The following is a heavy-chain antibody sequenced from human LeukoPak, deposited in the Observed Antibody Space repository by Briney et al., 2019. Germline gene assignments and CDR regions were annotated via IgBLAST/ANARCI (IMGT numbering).Heavy chain of an antibody. J-gene: IGHJ4*02. CDR2: IKSRTDGGTT. V-gene: IGHV3-15*01. CDR1: GFSFTNAW. Sequence: GGSLRLSCAASGFSFTNAWMSWVRQAPGKGLEWVVHIKSRTDGGTTDYAAPVKDRFSISRDDSKDTLYLQMNSLKTEDIAVYFCATEYYGAYNYWGQGTLVTVSS. D-gene: IGHD4/OR15-4a*01. CDR3: ATEYYGAYNY.